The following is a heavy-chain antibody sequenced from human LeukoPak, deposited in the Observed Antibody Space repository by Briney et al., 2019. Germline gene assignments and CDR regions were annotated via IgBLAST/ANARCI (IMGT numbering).Heavy chain of an antibody. J-gene: IGHJ6*02. Sequence: ASVKVSCKASGYTFTGYYMHWVRQAPGQGLEWMGWINPNSGGTNYAQKVQGRVTMTRDTSISTAYMELSRLRSDDTAVYYCAREKWELLGREDYYYGMDVWGQGTTVTVSS. D-gene: IGHD1-26*01. CDR3: AREKWELLGREDYYYGMDV. CDR1: GYTFTGYY. V-gene: IGHV1-2*02. CDR2: INPNSGGT.